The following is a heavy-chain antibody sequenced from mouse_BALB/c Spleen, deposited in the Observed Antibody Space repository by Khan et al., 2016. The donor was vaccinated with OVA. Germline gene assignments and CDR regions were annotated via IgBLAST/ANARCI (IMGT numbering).Heavy chain of an antibody. D-gene: IGHD1-1*01. CDR1: GYSFTSYYA. CDR3: ARGNYYGYAIDY. V-gene: IGHV3-2*02. Sequence: EVQLQESGPGLVKPSQSLSLTCTVTGYSFTSYYAWNWIRQFPGNKLELMGYLSYSGSTSYNPSLKSRISITRDTSTNPFFLQLNSVTTEDTATYYCARGNYYGYAIDYWGQGTSVTVSS. CDR2: LSYSGST. J-gene: IGHJ4*01.